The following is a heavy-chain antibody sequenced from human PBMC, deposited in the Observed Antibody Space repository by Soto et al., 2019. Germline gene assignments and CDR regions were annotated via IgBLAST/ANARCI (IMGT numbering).Heavy chain of an antibody. Sequence: VQLVESGGGVVKPGRSLRLSCAASGFTFSDYAMHWVRQAPGKGLEWVAVVSHDGRNTHYADSVKGRFTISRDSSKNTVSLEMTRLRAEDTAVYYCAKGGRQWLVTSDFNYWGQGALVTVSS. V-gene: IGHV3-30*18. CDR3: AKGGRQWLVTSDFNY. CDR2: VSHDGRNT. CDR1: GFTFSDYA. D-gene: IGHD6-19*01. J-gene: IGHJ4*02.